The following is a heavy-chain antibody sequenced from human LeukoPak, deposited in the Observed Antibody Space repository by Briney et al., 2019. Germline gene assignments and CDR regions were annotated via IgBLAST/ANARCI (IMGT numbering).Heavy chain of an antibody. D-gene: IGHD3-22*01. CDR1: GYTFTSYG. CDR3: ARDLKYYYDSSGYYSSAYYFDY. CDR2: ISAYNGNT. J-gene: IGHJ4*02. V-gene: IGHV1-18*01. Sequence: ASVKVSCKASGYTFTSYGISWVRQAPGQGLEWMGWISAYNGNTNCAQKLQGRVTMTTDTSTSTAYMELRSLRSDDTAVYYCARDLKYYYDSSGYYSSAYYFDYWGQGTLVTVSS.